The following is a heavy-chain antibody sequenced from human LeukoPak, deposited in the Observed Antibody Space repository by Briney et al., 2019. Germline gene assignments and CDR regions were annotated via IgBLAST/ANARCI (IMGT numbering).Heavy chain of an antibody. J-gene: IGHJ4*02. D-gene: IGHD3-3*01. Sequence: SETLSLTCTVSGDSFSSVTDYWAWIRQPPGKGLEWIASGDYSGGKYYNPSLESRVAISTDMSKSQISLKLGSVTAADTAVYFCVRMTVYDLWSSYYGYFDYWSQGTLVTVSS. CDR1: GDSFSSVTDY. CDR3: VRMTVYDLWSSYYGYFDY. CDR2: GDYSGGK. V-gene: IGHV4-39*01.